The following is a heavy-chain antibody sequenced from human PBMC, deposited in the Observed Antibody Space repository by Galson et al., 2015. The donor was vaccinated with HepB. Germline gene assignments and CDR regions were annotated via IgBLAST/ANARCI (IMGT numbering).Heavy chain of an antibody. V-gene: IGHV3-11*06. CDR3: ARRSRRTTVTSSLFDY. Sequence: SLRLSCAASGFTFSDYYMSWIRQAPGKGLEWVSYISSSSSYTNYADSVKGRFTISRDNAKNSLYLQMNSLRAEDTAVYYCARRSRRTTVTSSLFDYWGQGTLVTVSS. CDR1: GFTFSDYY. D-gene: IGHD4-17*01. J-gene: IGHJ4*02. CDR2: ISSSSSYT.